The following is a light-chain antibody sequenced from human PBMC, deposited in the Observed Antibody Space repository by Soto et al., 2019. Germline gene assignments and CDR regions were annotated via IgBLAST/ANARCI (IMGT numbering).Light chain of an antibody. CDR3: AAWDDSLSGYV. CDR2: RNN. Sequence: QSVLTQPPSTSSTPGQTVTISCSGSTSNIGTFYVYWYQHLPGTAPKLLIYRNNQRPSGVPDRFSGSKSGTSASLAISGLRSEDEADYYCAAWDDSLSGYVFGTGTKLTVL. V-gene: IGLV1-47*01. CDR1: TSNIGTFY. J-gene: IGLJ1*01.